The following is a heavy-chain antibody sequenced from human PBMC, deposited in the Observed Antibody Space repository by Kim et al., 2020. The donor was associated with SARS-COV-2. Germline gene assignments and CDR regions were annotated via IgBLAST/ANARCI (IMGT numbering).Heavy chain of an antibody. Sequence: SETLSLTCAVYGGSFSGYYWSWIRQPPGKGLEWIGEINHSGSTNYNPSLKSRVTISVDTSKNQFSLKLSSVTAADTAVYYCARHGAAAPLYWGQGTLVTV. CDR3: ARHGAAAPLY. D-gene: IGHD6-13*01. CDR2: INHSGST. J-gene: IGHJ4*02. V-gene: IGHV4-34*01. CDR1: GGSFSGYY.